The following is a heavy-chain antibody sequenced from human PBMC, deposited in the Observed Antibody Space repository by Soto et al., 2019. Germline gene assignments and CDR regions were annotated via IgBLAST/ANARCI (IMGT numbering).Heavy chain of an antibody. V-gene: IGHV1-3*01. J-gene: IGHJ4*02. CDR2: IDPNNGRT. D-gene: IGHD1-1*01. CDR1: GYTFTKYA. Sequence: ASVKVSCKASGYTFTKYAIRWVRQAPGQRPEWMGWIDPNNGRTKYSGKFQGRFTIARDASANTAYMELSSLTSEDTTVYYCARGRWTQTTADYYLDYWGQGTLVTVSS. CDR3: ARGRWTQTTADYYLDY.